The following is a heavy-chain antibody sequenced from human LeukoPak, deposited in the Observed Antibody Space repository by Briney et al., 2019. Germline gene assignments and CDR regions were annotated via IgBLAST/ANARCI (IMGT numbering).Heavy chain of an antibody. D-gene: IGHD2-21*01. V-gene: IGHV1-18*01. CDR3: ARVAGYSSYYYTDV. Sequence: ASVKVSRKAADYIFTTYVVNWVRQAPGQGLEWMGWINTDNGNTNYAQKFQGRVTMTTDTSTSIVYMELRSLRSDDTAVYYCARVAGYSSYYYTDVWGKGTTVTVSS. CDR2: INTDNGNT. J-gene: IGHJ6*03. CDR1: DYIFTTYV.